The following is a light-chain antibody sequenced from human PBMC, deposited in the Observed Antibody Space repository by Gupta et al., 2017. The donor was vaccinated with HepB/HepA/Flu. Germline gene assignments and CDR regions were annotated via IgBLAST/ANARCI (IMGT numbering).Light chain of an antibody. J-gene: IGLJ2*01. CDR1: SSNIGAGYD. CDR3: QSYDSSLSGSRVV. Sequence: QSVLTPPPSVSGAPGQRVTISCTVSSSNIGAGYDVHWYQQRPGTAPKPLIYGNSNRPSGVPDRCSGSKSGTSASLAITGLQAEDEADYYCQSYDSSLSGSRVVFGGGTKLTVL. CDR2: GNS. V-gene: IGLV1-40*01.